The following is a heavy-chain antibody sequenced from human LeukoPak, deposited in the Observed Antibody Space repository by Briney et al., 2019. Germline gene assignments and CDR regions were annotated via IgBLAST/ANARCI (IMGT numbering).Heavy chain of an antibody. D-gene: IGHD3-9*01. Sequence: GGSLRLSCAASGFTFSSYAMSWVRQAPGKGLEWVSAISGSGGSTYYADSVKGRFTISRDNAKNSLYLQMNSLRAEDTAVYYCARATTYYDILTGYTPVDAFDIWGQGTLVTVSS. CDR3: ARATTYYDILTGYTPVDAFDI. J-gene: IGHJ3*02. CDR2: ISGSGGST. V-gene: IGHV3-23*01. CDR1: GFTFSSYA.